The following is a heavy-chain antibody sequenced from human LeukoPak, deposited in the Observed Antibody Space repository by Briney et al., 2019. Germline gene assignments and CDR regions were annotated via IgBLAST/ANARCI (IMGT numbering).Heavy chain of an antibody. CDR1: GGSISSYY. CDR2: IYDSGST. J-gene: IGHJ6*02. D-gene: IGHD5-12*01. V-gene: IGHV4-59*01. Sequence: PSETLSLTCTVSGGSISSYYWSWIRQPPGKGLEWIGYIYDSGSTNYNPSLKSRVTISVDTSKNQFSLKLSFVTAADTAVYYCARGGSGYDSFYYYGMDVWGQGTTVTVSS. CDR3: ARGGSGYDSFYYYGMDV.